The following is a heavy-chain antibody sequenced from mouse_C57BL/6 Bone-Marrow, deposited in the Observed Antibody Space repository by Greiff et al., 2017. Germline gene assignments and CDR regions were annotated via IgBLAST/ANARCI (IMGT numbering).Heavy chain of an antibody. D-gene: IGHD1-1*02. CDR1: GYTFTSYW. Sequence: QVQLQQPGAELVRPGSSVKLSCKASGYTFTSYWMHWVKQRPIQGLEWIGNIDPSDSETHYNQKFKDKATLTVDKSSSTAYMQISSLTSEDSAVYYCARSRWAWFAYWGQGTLVTVSA. CDR3: ARSRWAWFAY. CDR2: IDPSDSET. V-gene: IGHV1-52*01. J-gene: IGHJ3*01.